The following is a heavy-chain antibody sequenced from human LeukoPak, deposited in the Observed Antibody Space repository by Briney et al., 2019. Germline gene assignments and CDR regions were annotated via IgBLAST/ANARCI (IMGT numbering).Heavy chain of an antibody. V-gene: IGHV1-8*01. Sequence: ASVKVSCKASGYTFTSYDINWVRQATGQGLEWMGWMNPNSGNTGYAQKFQGRVTMTRNTSISTAYMELSSLRSEDTAVYYCAREGYCSSTSCYNWFDPWGQGTLVTVSS. CDR2: MNPNSGNT. CDR1: GYTFTSYD. J-gene: IGHJ5*02. CDR3: AREGYCSSTSCYNWFDP. D-gene: IGHD2-2*01.